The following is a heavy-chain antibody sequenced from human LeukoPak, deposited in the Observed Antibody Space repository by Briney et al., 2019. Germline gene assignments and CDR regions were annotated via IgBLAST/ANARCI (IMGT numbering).Heavy chain of an antibody. Sequence: SETLSLTCTVSGGSISSYYWSWIRQPPGKGLEWIGYIYYSGSTNYNPSLKSRVTISVDTSKNQFSLKLSSVIAADTAVYYCARGRWALDLDYYYMDVWGKGTTVTVSS. CDR3: ARGRWALDLDYYYMDV. V-gene: IGHV4-59*01. CDR1: GGSISSYY. D-gene: IGHD5-12*01. CDR2: IYYSGST. J-gene: IGHJ6*03.